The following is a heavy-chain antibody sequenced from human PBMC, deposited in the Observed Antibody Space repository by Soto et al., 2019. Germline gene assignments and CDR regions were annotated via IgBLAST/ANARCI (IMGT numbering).Heavy chain of an antibody. J-gene: IGHJ4*02. Sequence: QLQLQESGPGLVKPSETLSLTCTVSGGSISINNYYWGWIRQPPGKGPEWIGSIYYTGSTYYISSLKSRLTISLDTSSNQYSMRLSSVIAADTAVYYCARHGVNGNHDCWGQGTLITVSS. D-gene: IGHD2-8*01. CDR1: GGSISINNYY. CDR2: IYYTGST. CDR3: ARHGVNGNHDC. V-gene: IGHV4-39*01.